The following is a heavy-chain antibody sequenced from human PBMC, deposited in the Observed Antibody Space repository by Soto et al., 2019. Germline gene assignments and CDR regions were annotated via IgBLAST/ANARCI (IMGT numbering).Heavy chain of an antibody. Sequence: QVQLQESCPGLVKPSQTLSLICTVSGGSINSGGYYWNWIRQHPGKGLEWIVYIFYSGSTYYNPFLRSRVTISADTSENQFALKLSSVTAAYTAVYFCARGYRQSGYSSSWVFDYWGQGTLVNVSS. J-gene: IGHJ4*02. D-gene: IGHD6-13*01. CDR1: GGSINSGGYY. CDR2: IFYSGST. V-gene: IGHV4-31*03. CDR3: ARGYRQSGYSSSWVFDY.